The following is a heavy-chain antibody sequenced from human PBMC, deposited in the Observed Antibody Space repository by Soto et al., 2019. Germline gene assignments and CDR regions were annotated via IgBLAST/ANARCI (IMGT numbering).Heavy chain of an antibody. Sequence: QITLKESGPTLVKPTQTLTLTCTFSGFSLSTSGVGVGWIRQPPGKALEWLALIYWDDDKRCSPSLKSRLTXTXXASKNQVVLIMTNMDPVDTATYYCAHRQRTVYFDYWGQGTLVTVSS. CDR2: IYWDDDK. CDR1: GFSLSTSGVG. J-gene: IGHJ4*02. CDR3: AHRQRTVYFDY. D-gene: IGHD4-17*01. V-gene: IGHV2-5*02.